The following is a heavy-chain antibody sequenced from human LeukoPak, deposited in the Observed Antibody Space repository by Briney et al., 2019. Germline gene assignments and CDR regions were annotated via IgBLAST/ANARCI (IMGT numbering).Heavy chain of an antibody. J-gene: IGHJ3*02. CDR2: FDPEADET. Sequence: WASVKVSCKVFGSTLTKLSMHWVRQAPGKGLEWMGGFDPEADETVYAQNFHGRVTVTEDTSSDTTYMELSSLRSEDTAVYYCATAAEIYYYDTGGIWGQGTMVTVSS. CDR3: ATAAEIYYYDTGGI. V-gene: IGHV1-24*01. D-gene: IGHD3-22*01. CDR1: GSTLTKLS.